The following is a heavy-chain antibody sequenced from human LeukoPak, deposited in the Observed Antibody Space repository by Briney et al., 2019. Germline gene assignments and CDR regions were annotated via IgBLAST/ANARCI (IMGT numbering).Heavy chain of an antibody. CDR3: AKDSRRQQLVGDLSFDY. V-gene: IGHV3-9*03. J-gene: IGHJ4*02. D-gene: IGHD6-13*01. CDR2: INWNSGYI. CDR1: GFIFDDYA. Sequence: PGGSLRLSCAASGFIFDDYAMHWVRQVPGKGLERVSGINWNSGYIGYAASVKGRFTISRDNAKNSLYLQMNSLRAEDMALYYCAKDSRRQQLVGDLSFDYWGQGILVTVSS.